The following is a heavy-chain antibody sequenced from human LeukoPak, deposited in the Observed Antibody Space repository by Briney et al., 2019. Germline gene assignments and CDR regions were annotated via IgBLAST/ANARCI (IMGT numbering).Heavy chain of an antibody. Sequence: GGSLGLSCAASGFTFSSYAMHWVRQAPGKGLEYVSAISSNGGSTYYANSVKGRFTISRDNSKNTLYLQMGSLRAEDMAVYYCARKYDSSGYYYVGAFDIWGQGTMVAVSS. CDR3: ARKYDSSGYYYVGAFDI. CDR1: GFTFSSYA. J-gene: IGHJ3*02. CDR2: ISSNGGST. D-gene: IGHD3-22*01. V-gene: IGHV3-64*01.